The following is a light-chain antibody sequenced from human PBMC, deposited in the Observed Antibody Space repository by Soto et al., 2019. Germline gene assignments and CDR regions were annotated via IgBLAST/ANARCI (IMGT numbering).Light chain of an antibody. Sequence: VLTQPPSASGTPGQTVTISCSGSNSNIGSNTLTWYQQLPGTAPKLLIYTNNQRPSGVPDRFSGSKSGTSASLAISGLQSEDEADYFCAAWDDSLNGRVFGGGTKLTVL. V-gene: IGLV1-44*01. CDR3: AAWDDSLNGRV. CDR2: TNN. CDR1: NSNIGSNT. J-gene: IGLJ3*02.